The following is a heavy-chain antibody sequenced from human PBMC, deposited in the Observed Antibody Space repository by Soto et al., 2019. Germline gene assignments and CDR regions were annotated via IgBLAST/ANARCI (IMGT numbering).Heavy chain of an antibody. V-gene: IGHV1-18*01. D-gene: IGHD2-15*01. CDR3: ARSDNTL. CDR1: GYTFTNFD. CDR2: ISAYNGKT. J-gene: IGHJ4*02. Sequence: QVQLVQSEAEVKKPGASVKVSCKASGYTFTNFDINWVRQAPGHGLEWMGWISAYNGKTTYAQKFQGRVTLTTDTSTSTAYMELRSLTSDDTAVYYCARSDNTLWGQGTLVTVSS.